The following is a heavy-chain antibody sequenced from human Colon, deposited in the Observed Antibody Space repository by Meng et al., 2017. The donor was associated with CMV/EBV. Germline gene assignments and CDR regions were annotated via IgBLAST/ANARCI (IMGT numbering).Heavy chain of an antibody. V-gene: IGHV3-30*02. D-gene: IGHD1-14*01. CDR3: AKDKPTYIIDH. CDR2: IRYDSVNK. CDR1: GFTFNTYG. Sequence: GESLKISCAASGFTFNTYGMHWVRQAPGKGLEWLTFIRYDSVNKYYADSVRSRFTVSRDNSNNTLYLQMNSLRAEDTAIYYCAKDKPTYIIDHWGQGTLVTVSS. J-gene: IGHJ4*02.